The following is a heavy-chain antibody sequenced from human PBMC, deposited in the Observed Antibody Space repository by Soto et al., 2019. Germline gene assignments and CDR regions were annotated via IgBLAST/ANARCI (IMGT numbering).Heavy chain of an antibody. Sequence: QPGGSLRLSCAASGFTFSNYVMTWVRQAPGKGLEWVSAISDSGDSTYYADSVKGRFTISRDNSTNTVYLQMNSLRVEDTAVYCCAKGHYDILTGLDYWGQGILVTVSS. J-gene: IGHJ4*02. D-gene: IGHD3-9*01. CDR2: ISDSGDST. V-gene: IGHV3-23*01. CDR1: GFTFSNYV. CDR3: AKGHYDILTGLDY.